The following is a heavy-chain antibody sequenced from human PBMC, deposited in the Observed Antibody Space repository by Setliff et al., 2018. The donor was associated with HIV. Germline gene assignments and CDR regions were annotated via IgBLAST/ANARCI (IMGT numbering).Heavy chain of an antibody. V-gene: IGHV4-31*03. Sequence: LSLTCNVSGSSFSSGIYYWTWIRQQPGKGLEWIGYISYSGSTYYNPSLKSRLTMSIDTSKSHFSLNLNSVSAADTAVYYCARGTTSITFDYWSQGTLVTVSS. D-gene: IGHD1-1*01. CDR2: ISYSGST. CDR3: ARGTTSITFDY. J-gene: IGHJ4*02. CDR1: GSSFSSGIYY.